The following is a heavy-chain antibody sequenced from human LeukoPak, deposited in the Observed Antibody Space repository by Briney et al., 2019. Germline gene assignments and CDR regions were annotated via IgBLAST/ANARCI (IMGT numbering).Heavy chain of an antibody. V-gene: IGHV1-18*01. D-gene: IGHD3-10*01. J-gene: IGHJ4*02. CDR3: ARDTLPPWLGDPGAADY. CDR1: GYTFTSYG. CDR2: ISAYNGNT. Sequence: ASVKVSCKASGYTFTSYGISWVRQAPGQGLEWMGWISAYNGNTNYAQKLQGRVTMTTDTSTSTAYMELRSLRSDDTAVYYCARDTLPPWLGDPGAADYWGQGTLVTVSS.